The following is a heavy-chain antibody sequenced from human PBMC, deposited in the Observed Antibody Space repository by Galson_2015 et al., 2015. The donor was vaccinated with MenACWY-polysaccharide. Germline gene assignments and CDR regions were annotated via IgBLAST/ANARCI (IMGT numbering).Heavy chain of an antibody. J-gene: IGHJ6*02. CDR3: ARGHLGLGL. D-gene: IGHD7-27*01. CDR2: IKKDGSEK. CDR1: GLAFSNWW. Sequence: SLRLSCAASGLAFSNWWMTWVRQAPGKGLEWVASIKKDGSEKYYVDSVKGRFTISRDNAKDSLYLQMNSPRADDTAVYFCARGHLGLGLWGQETTVTVSS. V-gene: IGHV3-7*01.